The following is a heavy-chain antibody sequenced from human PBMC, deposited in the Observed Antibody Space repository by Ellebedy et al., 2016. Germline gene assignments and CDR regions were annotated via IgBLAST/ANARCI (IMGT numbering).Heavy chain of an antibody. J-gene: IGHJ6*02. CDR1: GGSISSGGYS. Sequence: SETLSLTCAVSGGSISSGGYSWSWIRQPPGKGLEWIGYIYHSGSTYYNPSPKSRVTISVDRSKNQFSLKLSSVTAADTAVYYCARRNYGGDCYGMDVWGQGTTVTVSS. V-gene: IGHV4-30-2*01. D-gene: IGHD4-23*01. CDR3: ARRNYGGDCYGMDV. CDR2: IYHSGST.